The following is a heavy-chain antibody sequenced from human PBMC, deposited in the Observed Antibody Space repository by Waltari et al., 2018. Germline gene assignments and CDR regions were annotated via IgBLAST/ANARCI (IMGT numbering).Heavy chain of an antibody. Sequence: EVQLVESGGGLIQPGGSLRISCAASGFTVSNNYITWVGQAPGKGLGWVSVSCSGGGTYYADSVRGRFTISRDKVKNTVYLQMNSLGAEDTAVYYCGNIGAFEIWGQGTMVTVSS. J-gene: IGHJ3*02. V-gene: IGHV3-53*01. D-gene: IGHD5-12*01. CDR2: SCSGGGT. CDR1: GFTVSNNY. CDR3: GNIGAFEI.